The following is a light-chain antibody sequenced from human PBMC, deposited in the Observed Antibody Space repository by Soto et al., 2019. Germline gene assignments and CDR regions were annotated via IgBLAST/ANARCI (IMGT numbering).Light chain of an antibody. J-gene: IGKJ4*01. CDR3: QQYGNSPLT. CDR2: GAS. CDR1: QSVSNNY. V-gene: IGKV3-20*01. Sequence: EIVLTQSPGTLSLSPGERATLSCRASQSVSNNYLAWYQQKPGQAPRLLIYGASNRATGIPPRFSGSGSGTDFTLTISRLEPEDFGMFYCQQYGNSPLTFGGGTKVDIK.